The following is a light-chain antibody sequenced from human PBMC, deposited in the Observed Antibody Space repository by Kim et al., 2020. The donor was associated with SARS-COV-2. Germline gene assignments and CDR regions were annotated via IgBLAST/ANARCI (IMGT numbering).Light chain of an antibody. CDR1: NIGRKS. CDR3: QVWDSSSDHVV. J-gene: IGLJ2*01. V-gene: IGLV3-21*01. CDR2: YDN. Sequence: SYELTQPPSVSVAPGETATITCGGDNIGRKSVHWYQQTPGQAPVLVINYDNDRPSGIPERFSGSNSGNTATLTISRVEAGDEADYHCQVWDSSSDHVVFGGGTKVTVL.